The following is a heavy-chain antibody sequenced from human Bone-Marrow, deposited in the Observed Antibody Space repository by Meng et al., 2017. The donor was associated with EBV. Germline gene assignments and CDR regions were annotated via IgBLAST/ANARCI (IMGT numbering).Heavy chain of an antibody. CDR1: GGTFNSDA. CDR2: LIPMFGAA. J-gene: IGHJ4*02. CDR3: AKESGRGYTPDY. D-gene: IGHD3-10*01. V-gene: IGHV1-69*06. Sequence: QVQVVQSGAEVKKPGSSVKVSCLTSGGTFNSDAVSWVRQAPGQGLEWLGGLIPMFGAANYAQKFQDRVTIVADKSTNTHYMELTSLTSDDTAVYYCAKESGRGYTPDYWGQGTLVTVSS.